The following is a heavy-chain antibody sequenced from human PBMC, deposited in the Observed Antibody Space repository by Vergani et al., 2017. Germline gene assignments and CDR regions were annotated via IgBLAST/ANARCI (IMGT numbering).Heavy chain of an antibody. J-gene: IGHJ3*02. D-gene: IGHD3-22*01. CDR2: ISSSSSYK. CDR3: ERDSQDDSSGYVPDDAFDI. CDR1: GFSFSTYS. Sequence: EVQLVESGGGLVKPGGSLRLSCAASGFSFSTYSMNWVRQAPGKGLEWVSSISSSSSYKYYADSVKGRFTISRNNAKNSLYLQMNSLRAEDTAVYYCERDSQDDSSGYVPDDAFDIWGQGTMVTVSS. V-gene: IGHV3-21*01.